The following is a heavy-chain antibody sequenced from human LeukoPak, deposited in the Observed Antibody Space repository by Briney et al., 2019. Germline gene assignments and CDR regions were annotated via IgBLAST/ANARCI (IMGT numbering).Heavy chain of an antibody. J-gene: IGHJ4*02. CDR3: ARGLWLAAAWAY. D-gene: IGHD6-13*01. CDR1: GGSISSYY. CDR2: IYYSGST. V-gene: IGHV4-59*12. Sequence: PSETLSLTCTVSGGSISSYYWSWIRQPPGKGLEWIGYIYYSGSTNYNPSLKSRVTISVDTSKNQFSLKLSSVTAADTAVYYCARGLWLAAAWAYWGQGTLVTVSS.